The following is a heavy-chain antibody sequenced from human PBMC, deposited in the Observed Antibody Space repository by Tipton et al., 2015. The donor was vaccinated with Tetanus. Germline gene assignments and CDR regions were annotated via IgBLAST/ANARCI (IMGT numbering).Heavy chain of an antibody. J-gene: IGHJ4*02. D-gene: IGHD1-1*01. V-gene: IGHV4-61*08. CDR2: VSYSGRT. Sequence: TLSLTCTVSGGSVRSGDFSWNWIRQPPGKGLEWLAYVSYSGRTNSNYFLKSRITISQHTSKNQFSLRLTSVTAADTAVYYCAGANNEFPKKGPFDSWGQGRLVIVSS. CDR3: AGANNEFPKKGPFDS. CDR1: GGSVRSGDFS.